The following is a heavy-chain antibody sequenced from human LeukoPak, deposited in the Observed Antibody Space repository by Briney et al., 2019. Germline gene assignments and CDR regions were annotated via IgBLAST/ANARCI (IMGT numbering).Heavy chain of an antibody. V-gene: IGHV1-2*02. CDR2: INPNTDGT. Sequence: GSVKVSCKASGYTFTGYYILWVRQAPGQGLEWMGWINPNTDGTNFAQKFQGRVTMTRDTSITTAYMELSRLTSDDTAVYYCARDGLRGIPFDCWGQGTLVTVSS. CDR3: ARDGLRGIPFDC. J-gene: IGHJ4*02. CDR1: GYTFTGYY. D-gene: IGHD3-16*01.